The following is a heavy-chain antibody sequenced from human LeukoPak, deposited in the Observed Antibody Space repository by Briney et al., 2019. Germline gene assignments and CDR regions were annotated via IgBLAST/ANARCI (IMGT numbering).Heavy chain of an antibody. V-gene: IGHV1-46*01. Sequence: ASVKVSCKASGYTITNNYMHWVRQAPGQGLEWMGVINPSGTGTSYAQKFQGRITMSRDTSTSTVYMELSSLRSEDTAFYYCATDHSMANTAWWFDPWAREPWSPSPQ. CDR1: GYTITNNY. CDR2: INPSGTGT. J-gene: IGHJ5*02. CDR3: ATDHSMANTAWWFDP. D-gene: IGHD5-24*01.